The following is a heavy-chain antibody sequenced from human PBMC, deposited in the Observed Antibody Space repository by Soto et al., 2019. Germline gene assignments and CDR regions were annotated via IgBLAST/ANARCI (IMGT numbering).Heavy chain of an antibody. CDR2: TSGGGDVA. J-gene: IGHJ2*01. V-gene: IGHV3-23*01. Sequence: EEQLLESGGGLVQPGGSLRLSCAASGFTFINYAMKWVRQAPGKGLEWVSGTSGGGDVAFYADSVKGRFTISRDNNKNTLDLQMNSLRADDTALYYCVKNSMGTVVNAVYWHFVLWGRRTLVTFSS. CDR1: GFTFINYA. CDR3: VKNSMGTVVNAVYWHFVL. D-gene: IGHD4-17*01.